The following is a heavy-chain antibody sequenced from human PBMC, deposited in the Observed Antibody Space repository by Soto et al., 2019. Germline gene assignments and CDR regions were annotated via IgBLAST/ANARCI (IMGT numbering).Heavy chain of an antibody. D-gene: IGHD3-10*01. CDR3: AGSTGSASYNDY. CDR2: IYHSGST. V-gene: IGHV4-4*02. J-gene: IGHJ4*02. Sequence: LSLTCAVSGGSISSSNWWSWVRQPPGKGLEWIGEIYHSGSTNYNPSLKSRVTISVDKSKNQFSLKLSSVTATDTAVYYCAGSTGSASYNDYWCQATFVTVSS. CDR1: GGSISSSNW.